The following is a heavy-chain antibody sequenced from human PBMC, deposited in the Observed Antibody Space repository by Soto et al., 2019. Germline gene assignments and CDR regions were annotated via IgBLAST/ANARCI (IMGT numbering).Heavy chain of an antibody. CDR3: AARAIGYCSGGSCYPFGF. CDR1: GGSVSSGSYY. D-gene: IGHD2-15*01. Sequence: SETLSLTCTVSGGSVSSGSYYWSWIRQPPGKGLEWIGYIYYSGGTNYNPSLKSRVTISVDTSKNQFSLKLSSVTAADTAVYYCAARAIGYCSGGSCYPFGFWGQGTLVTVSS. V-gene: IGHV4-61*01. CDR2: IYYSGGT. J-gene: IGHJ4*02.